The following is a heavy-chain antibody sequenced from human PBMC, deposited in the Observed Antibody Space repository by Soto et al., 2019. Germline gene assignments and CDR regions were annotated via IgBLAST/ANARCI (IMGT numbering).Heavy chain of an antibody. Sequence: QVQLVQSGAEVKKPGASVKVSCKASGYTFTSYDINWVRQATGQGLEWMGWMNPNSGNTGYAQKFQGRVTMTRNTSISTAYMELSGLRSEDTAVYYCARGRASYDFWSGYVAFDIWGQGTMVTVSS. CDR3: ARGRASYDFWSGYVAFDI. V-gene: IGHV1-8*01. CDR1: GYTFTSYD. J-gene: IGHJ3*02. CDR2: MNPNSGNT. D-gene: IGHD3-3*01.